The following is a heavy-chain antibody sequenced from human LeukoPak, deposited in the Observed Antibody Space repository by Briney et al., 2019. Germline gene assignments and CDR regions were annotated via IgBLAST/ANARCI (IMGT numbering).Heavy chain of an antibody. V-gene: IGHV1-69*13. CDR1: GGTFSSYA. J-gene: IGHJ5*02. D-gene: IGHD3-3*01. CDR3: ARERSVLRFLESPFDP. Sequence: SVKVSCKASGGTFSSYAISWVRQAPGQGLEWMGGIIPIFGTANYAQKFQGRVMITADESTSTAYMELSSLRSEDTAVYYCARERSVLRFLESPFDPWGQGTLVTVSS. CDR2: IIPIFGTA.